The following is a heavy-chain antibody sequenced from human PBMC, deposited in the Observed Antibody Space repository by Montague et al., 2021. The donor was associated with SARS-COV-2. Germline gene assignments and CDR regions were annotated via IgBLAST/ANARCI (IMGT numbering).Heavy chain of an antibody. J-gene: IGHJ4*02. Sequence: SETRSLTCVVYGDSISTDYWWTWVRLPPGKGLEWDGVIYHTGSTYYKPSLKSRVSISVDKSYNQFSLRLTSVTAADTAVYYCARQGSGWSDLAYWGQGTLVTVSS. CDR1: GDSISTDYW. D-gene: IGHD6-19*01. V-gene: IGHV4-4*02. CDR2: IYHTGST. CDR3: ARQGSGWSDLAY.